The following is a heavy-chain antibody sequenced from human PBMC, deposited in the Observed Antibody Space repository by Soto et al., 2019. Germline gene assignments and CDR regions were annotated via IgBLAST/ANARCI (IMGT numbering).Heavy chain of an antibody. J-gene: IGHJ4*02. CDR3: AKDLRPDGRYDFDY. D-gene: IGHD1-26*01. CDR1: GFDFRIYA. CDR2: MIGDGTSW. V-gene: IGHV3-23*01. Sequence: EVQLLESGGGLAQAGGSLRLSCAASGFDFRIYAMNWVRQAPGKSLEWVAVMIGDGTSWDYADSVRGRFTISRDNSKNTLYLQMNSLRAEDTAVYYCAKDLRPDGRYDFDYWGQGTLVTVSS.